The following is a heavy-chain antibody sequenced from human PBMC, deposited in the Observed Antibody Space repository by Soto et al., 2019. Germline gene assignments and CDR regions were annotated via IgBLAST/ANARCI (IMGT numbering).Heavy chain of an antibody. CDR2: ISYDGSNK. Sequence: GGSLRLSCAASGFTFSSYAMHWVRQAPGKGLEWVAVISYDGSNKYYADSVKGRFTISRDNSKNTLYLQMNSLRAEDTAVYYCARVFDQYYYDSSGYRGAFDIWGQGTMVTVSS. J-gene: IGHJ3*02. D-gene: IGHD3-22*01. CDR1: GFTFSSYA. CDR3: ARVFDQYYYDSSGYRGAFDI. V-gene: IGHV3-30-3*01.